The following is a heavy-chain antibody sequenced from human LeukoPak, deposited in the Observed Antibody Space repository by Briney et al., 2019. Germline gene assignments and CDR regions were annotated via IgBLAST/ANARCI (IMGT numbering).Heavy chain of an antibody. CDR2: IYYSGST. V-gene: IGHV4-39*07. Sequence: PSETLSLTCTVSGGSISSSSYYWGWIRQPPGKGLEWIGSIYYSGSTYYNPSLKGRVTISVDTSKNQFSLKLSSVTAADTAVYYCARWNYYDSSGYDYWGQGTLVTVSS. J-gene: IGHJ4*02. CDR1: GGSISSSSYY. CDR3: ARWNYYDSSGYDY. D-gene: IGHD3-22*01.